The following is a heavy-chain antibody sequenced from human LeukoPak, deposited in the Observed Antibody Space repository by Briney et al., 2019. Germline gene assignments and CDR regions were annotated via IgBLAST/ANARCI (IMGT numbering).Heavy chain of an antibody. CDR2: ISGSGGNT. D-gene: IGHD1-26*01. J-gene: IGHJ3*02. Sequence: GGSLRLSCAASGFTFSSYAMSWVRQAPGKGLEWVSAISGSGGNTYYADSVKGRFTISRDNSKNTLYLQMNSLRAEDTAVYYCAREKDTGSNHAKIRYDIWGQGTMVTVSS. CDR1: GFTFSSYA. V-gene: IGHV3-23*01. CDR3: AREKDTGSNHAKIRYDI.